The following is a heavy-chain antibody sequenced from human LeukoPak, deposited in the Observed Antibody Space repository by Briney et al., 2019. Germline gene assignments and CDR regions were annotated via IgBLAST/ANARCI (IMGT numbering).Heavy chain of an antibody. J-gene: IGHJ1*01. CDR3: ARGQSGSTSAEYFQH. Sequence: ASVKVSCKASGYTFTGYYMHWVRQAPGQGLEWMGWINPNSGGTTYAQKFQGWVTMTRDTSISTAYMELSRLRSDDTAVYYCARGQSGSTSAEYFQHWGQGTLVTVSS. CDR1: GYTFTGYY. CDR2: INPNSGGT. D-gene: IGHD1-26*01. V-gene: IGHV1-2*04.